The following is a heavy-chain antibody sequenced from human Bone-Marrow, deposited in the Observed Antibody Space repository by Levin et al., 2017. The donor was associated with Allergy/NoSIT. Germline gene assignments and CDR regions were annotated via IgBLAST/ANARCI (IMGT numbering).Heavy chain of an antibody. D-gene: IGHD3-3*01. CDR3: AKDLNEIRYLEWLLDNYGMDV. J-gene: IGHJ6*02. V-gene: IGHV3-30*18. CDR2: ISYDGSNQ. CDR1: GFSISDYA. Sequence: PGGSLRLSCVASGFSISDYAMHWVRQAPGKGLEWVAIISYDGSNQYYADSVKGRFTISRDNSKNTLYLQMNSLKSEDTGVYYCAKDLNEIRYLEWLLDNYGMDVWGQGTTVSVSS.